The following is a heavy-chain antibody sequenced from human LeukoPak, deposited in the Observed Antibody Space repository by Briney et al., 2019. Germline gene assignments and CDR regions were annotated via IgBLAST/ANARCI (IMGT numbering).Heavy chain of an antibody. CDR3: ARDRPYGSGSYQYDY. J-gene: IGHJ4*02. Sequence: GGSLRLSCAASGFTFSSYSMNWVRQAPGKGLEWVSYISSSSSTIYYADSVKGRFTISRDNAKNSLYLQMNSLRAEDTAVYYCARDRPYGSGSYQYDYWGQGTLVTVSS. CDR2: ISSSSSTI. CDR1: GFTFSSYS. D-gene: IGHD3-10*01. V-gene: IGHV3-48*04.